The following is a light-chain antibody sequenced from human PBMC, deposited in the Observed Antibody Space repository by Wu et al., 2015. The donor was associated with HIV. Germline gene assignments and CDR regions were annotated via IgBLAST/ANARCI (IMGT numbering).Light chain of an antibody. CDR1: QSVSSSY. V-gene: IGKV3-20*01. CDR2: GAS. Sequence: EIVMTQSPATLSVSPGERATLSCRASQSVSSSYLAWYQQKPGQAPRLLIYGASSRATGIPDRFSGSGSGTDFTLTISRLEPEDFAVYYCQQYGSLWTFGQGTKVEIK. CDR3: QQYGSLWT. J-gene: IGKJ1*01.